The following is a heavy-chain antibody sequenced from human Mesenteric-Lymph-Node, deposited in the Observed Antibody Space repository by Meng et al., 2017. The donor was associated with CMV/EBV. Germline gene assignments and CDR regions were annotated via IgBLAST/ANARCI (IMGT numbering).Heavy chain of an antibody. CDR1: SFSGYY. CDR2: INHSGST. J-gene: IGHJ2*01. Sequence: SFSGYYGSWIRQPPGKGLEWIGEINHSGSTNYNPSLKSRVTISVDTSKNQFSLRLSSVTAADTAVYYCARSSYYYGSGSYFYWYFDLWGRGTLVTVSS. V-gene: IGHV4-34*01. CDR3: ARSSYYYGSGSYFYWYFDL. D-gene: IGHD3-10*01.